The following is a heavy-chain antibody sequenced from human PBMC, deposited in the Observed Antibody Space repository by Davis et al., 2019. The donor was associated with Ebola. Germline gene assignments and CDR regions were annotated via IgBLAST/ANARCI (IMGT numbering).Heavy chain of an antibody. Sequence: APVKVSCKASGYIFTDYYIHWVRQAPGQGLEWMGWINPKIGGGNYAPKFQGRVTMTTDTSISTAYMDLSSLRSDDTAVFFCVREFHGGEFNYWGQGTLVTVSS. J-gene: IGHJ4*02. CDR1: GYIFTDYY. V-gene: IGHV1-2*02. D-gene: IGHD3-16*01. CDR3: VREFHGGEFNY. CDR2: INPKIGGG.